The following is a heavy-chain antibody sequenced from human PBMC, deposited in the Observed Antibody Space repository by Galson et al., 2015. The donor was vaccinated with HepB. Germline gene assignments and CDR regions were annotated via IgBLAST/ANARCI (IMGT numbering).Heavy chain of an antibody. CDR3: ARGSGYKRGPGSFDY. V-gene: IGHV3-21*01. J-gene: IGHJ4*02. CDR2: ISSSSSYI. Sequence: LRLSCAASGFTFSSYSMNWVRQAPGKGLEWVSSISSSSSYIYYADSVKGRFTISRDNAKNSLYLQMNSLRAEDTAVYYCARGSGYKRGPGSFDYWGQGTLVTVSS. CDR1: GFTFSSYS. D-gene: IGHD3-22*01.